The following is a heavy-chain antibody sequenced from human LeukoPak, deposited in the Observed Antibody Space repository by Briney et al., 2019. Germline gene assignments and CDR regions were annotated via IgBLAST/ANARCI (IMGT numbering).Heavy chain of an antibody. CDR2: ISSGGRTI. J-gene: IGHJ4*02. Sequence: GGSLRLSCAASGFTFNNYEMNWVRQAPGQGLGWVSSISSGGRTIYYADSVKGRFTISRDNAKNSLYLQMNSLRAEDTAVYYCASGEDYDSSGYRYFDYWGQGTLVTVSS. CDR1: GFTFNNYE. D-gene: IGHD3-22*01. V-gene: IGHV3-48*03. CDR3: ASGEDYDSSGYRYFDY.